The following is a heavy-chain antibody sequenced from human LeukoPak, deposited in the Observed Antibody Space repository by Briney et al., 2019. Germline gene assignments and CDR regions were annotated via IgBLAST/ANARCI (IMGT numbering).Heavy chain of an antibody. J-gene: IGHJ4*02. V-gene: IGHV1-69*13. D-gene: IGHD3-16*01. CDR1: GGTFSSYA. CDR2: IIPTFGTA. CDR3: ARGSDYDYVWGSRNDY. Sequence: SVKVSCKASGGTFSSYAISWVRQAPGQGLEWMGGIIPTFGTANYAQKFQGRVTITADESTSTAYMELSSLRSEDTAVYYCARGSDYDYVWGSRNDYWGQGTLVTVSS.